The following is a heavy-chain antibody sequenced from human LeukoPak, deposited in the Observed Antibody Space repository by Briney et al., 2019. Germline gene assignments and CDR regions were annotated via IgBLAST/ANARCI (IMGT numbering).Heavy chain of an antibody. J-gene: IGHJ6*03. V-gene: IGHV1-8*03. Sequence: ASVKVSCKASGYTFTSYDINWVRQATGQGLEWMGWMNPNSGNTGYAQKFQGRVTITRNTSISTAYMELSSLRSEDTAVYYCARGAPLAFLHVFGSGTYYMDVWGKGTTVTVSS. CDR2: MNPNSGNT. CDR3: ARGAPLAFLHVFGSGTYYMDV. D-gene: IGHD3-10*02. CDR1: GYTFTSYD.